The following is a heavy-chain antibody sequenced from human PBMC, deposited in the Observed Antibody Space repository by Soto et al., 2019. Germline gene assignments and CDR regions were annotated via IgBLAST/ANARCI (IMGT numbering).Heavy chain of an antibody. V-gene: IGHV3-30*03. Sequence: QVQLVESGGGVVQPGRSLSLSCAASGFTFSSYGMHWVRQAPGKGLEWVAVISYDGSNKYYADSGKGRFTISRDNSKNTLYLQMNSLTTEDTAVYYCARYQPLLYYYYMDVWGKGTTVTVSS. CDR1: GFTFSSYG. J-gene: IGHJ6*03. CDR2: ISYDGSNK. D-gene: IGHD2-2*01. CDR3: ARYQPLLYYYYMDV.